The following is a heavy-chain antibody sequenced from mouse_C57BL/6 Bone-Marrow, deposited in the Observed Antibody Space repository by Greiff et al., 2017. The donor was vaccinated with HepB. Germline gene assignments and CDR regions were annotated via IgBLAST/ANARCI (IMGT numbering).Heavy chain of an antibody. V-gene: IGHV1-62-2*01. J-gene: IGHJ3*01. CDR2: FYPGSGSI. D-gene: IGHD1-1*02. CDR3: ERHEDWWPWFAY. Sequence: VKVVESGAELVKPGASVKLSCKASGYTFTEYTIHWVKQRSGQGLEWIGWFYPGSGSIKYNEKFKDKATLTADKSSSTVYMELSRLTSEDSAVYFCERHEDWWPWFAYWGQGTLVTVSA. CDR1: GYTFTEYT.